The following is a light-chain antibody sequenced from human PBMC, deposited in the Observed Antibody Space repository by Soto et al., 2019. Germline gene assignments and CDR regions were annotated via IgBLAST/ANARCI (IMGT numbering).Light chain of an antibody. Sequence: QSVLTQPPSASGTPGQRVTISCSGSSSNIGSNTVNWYQQLPGTAPKLLIYSNNQRPSGVPDRFSGSKSGTSASLAISGLQSEDEADYYCAPWDDSRNGSVCGTGPRSPS. CDR3: APWDDSRNGSV. J-gene: IGLJ1*01. CDR2: SNN. CDR1: SSNIGSNT. V-gene: IGLV1-44*01.